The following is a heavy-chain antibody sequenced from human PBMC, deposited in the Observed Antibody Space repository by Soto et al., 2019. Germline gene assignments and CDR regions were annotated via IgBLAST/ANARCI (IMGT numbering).Heavy chain of an antibody. CDR3: ARDFHVNLLWFGELSPDSYYYYGMDV. V-gene: IGHV3-11*01. CDR2: ISSSGSTI. CDR1: RFTFSDYY. J-gene: IGHJ6*02. D-gene: IGHD3-10*01. Sequence: GGSLRLSCAASRFTFSDYYMSWIRQAPGKGLEWVSYISSSGSTIYYADSVKGRFTISRDNAKNSLYLQMNSLRAEDTAVYYCARDFHVNLLWFGELSPDSYYYYGMDVWGQGTMVTVSS.